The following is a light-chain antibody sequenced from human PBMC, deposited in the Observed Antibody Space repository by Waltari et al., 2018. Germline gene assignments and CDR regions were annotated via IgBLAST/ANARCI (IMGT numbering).Light chain of an antibody. CDR1: QSVGRS. CDR3: QKYERLPAT. V-gene: IGKV3-20*01. CDR2: GAS. J-gene: IGKJ1*01. Sequence: VVLTQSPGTLALSPRQRATLSCSASQSVGRSLVWYAQKPVQTPRLLIYGASSRATGIPDRFSGSGSGTDVSLTISRLEPEDFAIYYCQKYERLPATCGQGTKVEIK.